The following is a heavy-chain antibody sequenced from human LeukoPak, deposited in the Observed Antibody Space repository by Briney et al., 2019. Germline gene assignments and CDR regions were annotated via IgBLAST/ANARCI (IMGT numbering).Heavy chain of an antibody. D-gene: IGHD6-19*01. CDR2: ISGSGGST. V-gene: IGHV3-23*01. Sequence: HRGGSLRLSCAASGFTFSSYAMSWVRQAPGKGLEWVSAISGSGGSTYYADSVKGRFTISRDNSKNTLYLQMNSLRAEDTAVYYCAQQWLLQGAFDIWGQGTMVTVSS. CDR1: GFTFSSYA. J-gene: IGHJ3*02. CDR3: AQQWLLQGAFDI.